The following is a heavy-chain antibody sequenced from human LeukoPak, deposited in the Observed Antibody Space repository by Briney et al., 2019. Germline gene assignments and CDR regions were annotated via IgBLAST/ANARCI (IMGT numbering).Heavy chain of an antibody. D-gene: IGHD1-26*01. CDR2: ISWDGGST. J-gene: IGHJ4*02. CDR3: AKGMGLWEGCVDY. V-gene: IGHV3-43D*04. CDR1: GFTFDDYA. Sequence: GGSPRLSRAASGFTFDDYAMHWVRQAPGKGLEWVSLISWDGGSTYYADSVKGRFTISRDNSKNSLYLQMNSLRAEDTALYYCAKGMGLWEGCVDYWGQGTLVTVSS.